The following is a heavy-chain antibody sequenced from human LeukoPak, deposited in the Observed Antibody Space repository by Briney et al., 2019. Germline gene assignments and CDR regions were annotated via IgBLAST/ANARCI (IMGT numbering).Heavy chain of an antibody. V-gene: IGHV3-23*01. CDR3: ARVFNWMVPYGMDV. J-gene: IGHJ6*02. CDR2: ISGSGSST. CDR1: GFTFSRYA. Sequence: GGSPRLSCAASGFTFSRYAMNWVRQAPGKGLEWVSTISGSGSSTYYPDSVKGRFTISRDNSKNTLYLQMNSLRAEDTAVYYCARVFNWMVPYGMDVWGQGTTVTVSS. D-gene: IGHD1-1*01.